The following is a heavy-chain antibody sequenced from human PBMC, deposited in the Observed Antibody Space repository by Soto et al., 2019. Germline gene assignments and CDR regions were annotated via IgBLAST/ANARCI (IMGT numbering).Heavy chain of an antibody. CDR1: GGSFSGYY. CDR2: INHSGST. V-gene: IGHV4-34*01. Sequence: SETLSLTCAVYGGSFSGYYWSWIRQPPGKGLEWIGEINHSGSTNYNPSLKSRVTISVDTYKNQFSLKLSSVTAADTAVYYCARGLRWFHPWGQGPLVTVSS. CDR3: ARGLRWFHP. J-gene: IGHJ5*02.